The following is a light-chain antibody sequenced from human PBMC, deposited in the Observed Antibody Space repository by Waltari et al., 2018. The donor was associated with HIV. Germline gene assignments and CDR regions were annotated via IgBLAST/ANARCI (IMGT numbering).Light chain of an antibody. J-gene: IGKJ2*01. Sequence: AIQMTQSPSSLSASVGDRGTNTCRATQDIAKELSWYQHKPGRAPTLLIYDASTLQSGVSSRFSGSGSGTYFTLTISSLQPEDFATYYCLQDFIFPYTFGQGTNLDIK. CDR3: LQDFIFPYT. V-gene: IGKV1-6*01. CDR2: DAS. CDR1: QDIAKE.